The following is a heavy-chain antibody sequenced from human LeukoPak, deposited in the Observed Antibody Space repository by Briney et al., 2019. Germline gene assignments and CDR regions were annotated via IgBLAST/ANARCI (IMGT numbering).Heavy chain of an antibody. V-gene: IGHV3-21*01. CDR1: GFTFSSYI. D-gene: IGHD4-23*01. J-gene: IGHJ4*02. CDR2: MTSSSSYI. CDR3: ATERGGNTRDFDY. Sequence: GGSLRLSCAASGFTFSSYIMNWVRQAPGKGLEWVASMTSSSSYIYYGDSVKGRFTISRDNAKNSLYLQMNSLRAEDTAVYYCATERGGNTRDFDYWGQGTLVTVSS.